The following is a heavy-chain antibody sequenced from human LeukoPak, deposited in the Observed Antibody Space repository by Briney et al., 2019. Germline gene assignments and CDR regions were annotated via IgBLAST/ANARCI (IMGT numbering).Heavy chain of an antibody. V-gene: IGHV3-43D*04. Sequence: GGSLRLSCAASGFTFDDYAIHWVRQSPEKGLEWLSLITWDGVKTYYTDSVKGRFTISRDSSKNLVYLQMNSLRREDTALYYCTKSRALGSYAPVDYWGRGTLVTVSS. CDR1: GFTFDDYA. J-gene: IGHJ4*02. D-gene: IGHD1-26*01. CDR2: ITWDGVKT. CDR3: TKSRALGSYAPVDY.